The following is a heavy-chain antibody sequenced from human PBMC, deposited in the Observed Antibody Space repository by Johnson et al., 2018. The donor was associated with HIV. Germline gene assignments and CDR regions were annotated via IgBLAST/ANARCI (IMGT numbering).Heavy chain of an antibody. J-gene: IGHJ3*02. Sequence: VQLVESGGGWVQPGRSLRVSCAASGFTFDEYVIHWVRQAPGKGLEWVSGISWKSGTIYYADSVKGRFTISRDNAKNSLYLQMNSLRAEDTAVYYCASGWGIVVSDAFDIWGQGTMVTVSS. D-gene: IGHD6-19*01. CDR1: GFTFDEYV. CDR3: ASGWGIVVSDAFDI. CDR2: ISWKSGTI. V-gene: IGHV3-9*01.